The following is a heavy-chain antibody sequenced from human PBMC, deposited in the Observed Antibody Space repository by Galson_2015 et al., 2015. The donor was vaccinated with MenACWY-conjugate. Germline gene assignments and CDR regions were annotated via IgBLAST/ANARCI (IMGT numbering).Heavy chain of an antibody. J-gene: IGHJ6*02. CDR1: GFTLSRYW. CDR2: IKQDGSEQ. D-gene: IGHD1-26*01. Sequence: SLRLSCAASGFTLSRYWMAWVRQAPGKGLEWVANIKQDGSEQYYVASVKDRFTISRDNAENSLYLEMNSLRGEDTAVFYCARVFSGSRYYSYGMDVWGQGTTVTVSS. V-gene: IGHV3-7*03. CDR3: ARVFSGSRYYSYGMDV.